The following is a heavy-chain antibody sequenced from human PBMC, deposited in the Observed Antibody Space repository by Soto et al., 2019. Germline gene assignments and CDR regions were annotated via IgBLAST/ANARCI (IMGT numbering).Heavy chain of an antibody. Sequence: GALRLSCAASVFTVSSNYMSWFRQAPGKGLEWVSVIYSGGSTYYADSVKGRFTISRDNSKNTLYLQMNSLRAEDTAVYYCATGLVVVPAAMVDYWGQGTLVTVSS. CDR1: VFTVSSNY. V-gene: IGHV3-66*01. D-gene: IGHD2-2*01. J-gene: IGHJ4*02. CDR2: IYSGGST. CDR3: ATGLVVVPAAMVDY.